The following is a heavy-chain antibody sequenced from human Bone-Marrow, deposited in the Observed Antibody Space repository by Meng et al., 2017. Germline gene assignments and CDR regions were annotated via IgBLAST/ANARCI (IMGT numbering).Heavy chain of an antibody. CDR3: ARRDYFDY. J-gene: IGHJ4*02. V-gene: IGHV4-39*01. Sequence: QLQIQESGPGLVKPSETLSLTCTVSGDSISSNTHYWGWIRQAPEKGLEWIGSINYSGSSTDYNPSLKSRVTISVDTSKNQFSLRLSSVTAADTAVYYCARRDYFDYWDQGTLVTVSS. CDR2: INYSGSST. CDR1: GDSISSNTHY.